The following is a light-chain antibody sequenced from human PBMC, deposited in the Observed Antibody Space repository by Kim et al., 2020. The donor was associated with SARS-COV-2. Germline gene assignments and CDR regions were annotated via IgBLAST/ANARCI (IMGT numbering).Light chain of an antibody. CDR1: TGDISTYNY. Sequence: QSALTQPASVSGSPGQSITVSCTGSTGDISTYNYLSWYQQQPGRPPKLIIYDVSNRPSGVSDRFSGSKSGNTASLTISGLQAEDEANYYCSSYTNINTLVFGGGTKVTVL. CDR2: DVS. V-gene: IGLV2-14*01. J-gene: IGLJ2*01. CDR3: SSYTNINTLV.